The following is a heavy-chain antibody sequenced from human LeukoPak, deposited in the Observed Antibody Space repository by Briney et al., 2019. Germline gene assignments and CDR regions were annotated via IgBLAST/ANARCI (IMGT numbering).Heavy chain of an antibody. V-gene: IGHV1-2*02. D-gene: IGHD1-7*01. CDR1: GYTFTGYY. CDR2: INPNSGGT. Sequence: ASVKVSCKASGYTFTGYYMHWVRQAPGQGLEWMGWINPNSGGTNYAQKFQGRVTMTRDTSISTAYMELSRLRTDDTAVYYCARVDHNWNYEGEWAFDIWGQGTMVTVSS. CDR3: ARVDHNWNYEGEWAFDI. J-gene: IGHJ3*02.